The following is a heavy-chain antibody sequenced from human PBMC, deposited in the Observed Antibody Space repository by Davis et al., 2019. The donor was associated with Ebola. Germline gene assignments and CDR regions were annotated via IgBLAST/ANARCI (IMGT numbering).Heavy chain of an antibody. D-gene: IGHD1-14*01. CDR2: IWYDGSNK. Sequence: GESLKISCAASGFTFSSYGMHWVRQAPGKGLEWVAVIWYDGSNKYYADSVKGRFTISRDNSKNTPYLQMNSLRAEDTAVYYCAKGHHVTTYYYYYGMGVWGQGTTVTVSS. CDR1: GFTFSSYG. CDR3: AKGHHVTTYYYYYGMGV. V-gene: IGHV3-33*06. J-gene: IGHJ6*02.